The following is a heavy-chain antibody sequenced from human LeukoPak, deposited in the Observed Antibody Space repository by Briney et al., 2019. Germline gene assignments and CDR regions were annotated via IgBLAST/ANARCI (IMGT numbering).Heavy chain of an antibody. J-gene: IGHJ1*01. V-gene: IGHV1-2*02. CDR1: GYTFTGYY. D-gene: IGHD4-17*01. CDR3: ARGDGDYVRFRYFQH. CDR2: INPNSGGT. Sequence: ASVKVSCKASGYTFTGYYMHWVRQAPGQGLEWIGWINPNSGGTNYAQKFQGRVTMTRDTSISTAYMELSRLRSDDTAVYYCARGDGDYVRFRYFQHWGQGTLVTASS.